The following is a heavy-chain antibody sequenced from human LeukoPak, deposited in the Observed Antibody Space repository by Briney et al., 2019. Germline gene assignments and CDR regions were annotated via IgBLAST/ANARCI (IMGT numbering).Heavy chain of an antibody. CDR1: GFTFDDYA. D-gene: IGHD4-17*01. V-gene: IGHV3-9*01. J-gene: IGHJ4*02. Sequence: PGGSLRLSCAASGFTFDDYAMHWVRQAPGKGLEWVSGISWNSGSIGYADSVKGRFTISRDNAKNSLYLQMNSLRAEDTAVYYCARGSTTDYWGQGTLVTVSS. CDR2: ISWNSGSI. CDR3: ARGSTTDY.